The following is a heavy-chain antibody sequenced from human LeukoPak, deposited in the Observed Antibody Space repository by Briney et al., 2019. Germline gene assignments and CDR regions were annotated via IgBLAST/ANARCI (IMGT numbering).Heavy chain of an antibody. Sequence: PGGSLRLSCAASGFTFSSYAMSWVRQAPGKGLEWVSAISGSGGSTYYADSVKGRFTISRDNSKNTLYLQMNSLRAEDTAVYYCAKDRYERFPGGYCSGGSCYKKLIYWGQGTLVTVSS. V-gene: IGHV3-23*01. CDR2: ISGSGGST. CDR1: GFTFSSYA. D-gene: IGHD2-15*01. J-gene: IGHJ4*02. CDR3: AKDRYERFPGGYCSGGSCYKKLIY.